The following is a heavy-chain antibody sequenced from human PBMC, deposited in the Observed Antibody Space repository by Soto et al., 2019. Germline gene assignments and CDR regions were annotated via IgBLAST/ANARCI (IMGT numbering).Heavy chain of an antibody. CDR3: ARAYCSSTSCYVYAFDI. CDR1: GYTFTSYG. V-gene: IGHV1-18*01. J-gene: IGHJ3*02. Sequence: ASVKVSCKASGYTFTSYGISWVRRAPGQGLEWMGWISAYNGNTNYAQKLQGRVTMTTDTSTSTAYMELRSLRSDDTAVYYCARAYCSSTSCYVYAFDIWGQGTMVTV. CDR2: ISAYNGNT. D-gene: IGHD2-2*01.